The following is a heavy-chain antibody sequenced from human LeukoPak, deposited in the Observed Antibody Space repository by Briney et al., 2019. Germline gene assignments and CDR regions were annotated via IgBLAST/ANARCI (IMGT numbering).Heavy chain of an antibody. CDR2: IYASGTT. V-gene: IGHV4-4*07. CDR3: ARVFATRNYYGRFDP. J-gene: IGHJ5*02. Sequence: SETLSLTCTVSGGSISNFYWSWIRQPAGKGLEWIGRIYASGTTHYSPSLESRVTMSVDTSKNQFSLKLSSVTAADMAVYYCARVFATRNYYGRFDPWGQGTLVTVSS. CDR1: GGSISNFY. D-gene: IGHD3-10*01.